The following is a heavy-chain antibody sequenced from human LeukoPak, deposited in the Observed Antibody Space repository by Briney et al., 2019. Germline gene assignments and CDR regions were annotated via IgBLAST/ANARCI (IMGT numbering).Heavy chain of an antibody. Sequence: TSETLSLTCTVSGVSISSSNSYWGWIRQPPGKGLEWIGSIYYTVNTYYNASLKSRVTISIDTSKNQISLRLTSVTATDTAMYYCARQTGSGLFTLPGGQGTLVTVSS. V-gene: IGHV4-39*01. J-gene: IGHJ4*02. CDR3: ARQTGSGLFTLP. CDR1: GVSISSSNSY. D-gene: IGHD3/OR15-3a*01. CDR2: IYYTVNT.